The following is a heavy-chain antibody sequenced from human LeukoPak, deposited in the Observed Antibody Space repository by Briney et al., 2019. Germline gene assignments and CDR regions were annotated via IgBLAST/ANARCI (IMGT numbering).Heavy chain of an antibody. CDR3: ATKGVLRLGELSFFDY. CDR1: GYTLTELS. CDR2: FDPEDGET. J-gene: IGHJ4*02. Sequence: ASVKVSCKVSGYTLTELSMHWVRQAPGKGLEWMGGFDPEDGETIYAQRFQGRVTMTEDTSTDTAYMELSSLRSEDTAVYYCATKGVLRLGELSFFDYWGQGTLVTVSS. D-gene: IGHD3-16*02. V-gene: IGHV1-24*01.